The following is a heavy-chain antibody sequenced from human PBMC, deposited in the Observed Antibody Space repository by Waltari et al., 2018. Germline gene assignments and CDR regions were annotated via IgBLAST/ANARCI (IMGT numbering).Heavy chain of an antibody. CDR3: AGDRAIGLFFDY. CDR2: VHHSGKT. V-gene: IGHV4-4*02. Sequence: QVQLQESGQGLVKPSGTLSLTCAVSADSISANYWWSWVRQSPEKGLEWIGQVHHSGKTHYNPSLQSRVTISVDKPKNQFSLNLNSVTASDTAVYYCAGDRAIGLFFDYWGRGTLVTVSS. D-gene: IGHD2-2*01. J-gene: IGHJ4*02. CDR1: ADSISANYW.